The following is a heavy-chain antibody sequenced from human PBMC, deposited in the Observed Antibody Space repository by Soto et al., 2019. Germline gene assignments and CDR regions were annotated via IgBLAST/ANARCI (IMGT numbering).Heavy chain of an antibody. CDR1: GGSISSRSYY. V-gene: IGHV4-39*01. CDR2: IYYSGST. CDR3: ARILSDAFDI. Sequence: QLQLQESGPGLVKPSETLSLTCTVSGGSISSRSYYWGWIRQPPGKGLEWIGSIYYSGSTYYNPSLKSRVTISVDTSKNQFSLKLSSVTAADTAVYYCARILSDAFDIWGQGTMVTVSS. J-gene: IGHJ3*02. D-gene: IGHD2-15*01.